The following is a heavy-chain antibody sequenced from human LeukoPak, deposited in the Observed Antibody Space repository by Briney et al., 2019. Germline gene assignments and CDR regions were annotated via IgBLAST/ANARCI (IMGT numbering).Heavy chain of an antibody. CDR1: GFTFSSYA. CDR3: VKDGAAAGTLFLFGY. D-gene: IGHD6-13*01. CDR2: ISSNGGST. V-gene: IGHV3-64D*09. Sequence: GGSLRLSCSASGFTFSSYAMHWVRQAPGKGLEYVSAISSNGGSTYYAYSVKGRFTISRDNSKNALYLQMSSLRAEDTAVYYCVKDGAAAGTLFLFGYWGQGTLVTVSS. J-gene: IGHJ4*02.